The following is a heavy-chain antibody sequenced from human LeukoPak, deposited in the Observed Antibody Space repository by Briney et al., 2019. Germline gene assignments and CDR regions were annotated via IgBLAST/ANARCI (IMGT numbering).Heavy chain of an antibody. J-gene: IGHJ4*02. Sequence: GGSLRLSCAASGFTFSGYWMTWVRQAPGKGLEWVANIKQDGSEKYYVDSVKGRFTISRDNAKNSLFLQMNTLIADDTAVYYCARDLRITMIVERDPVDYWGQGTLVTVSS. CDR1: GFTFSGYW. V-gene: IGHV3-7*01. D-gene: IGHD3-22*01. CDR3: ARDLRITMIVERDPVDY. CDR2: IKQDGSEK.